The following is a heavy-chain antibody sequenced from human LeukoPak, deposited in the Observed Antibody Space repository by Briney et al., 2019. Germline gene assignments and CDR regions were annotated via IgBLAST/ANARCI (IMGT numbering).Heavy chain of an antibody. CDR2: INTNSGGT. J-gene: IGHJ5*02. V-gene: IGHV1-2*02. CDR1: GYTFTGNY. CDR3: ARGIMLSGFDP. Sequence: ASVKVSCKASGYTFTGNYLHWVRQAPGQGLEWMGCINTNSGGTNYAQKFQGRVTMTRDTSISTAYMELSRLRSDDTAVYYCARGIMLSGFDPWGQGTLVTVSS. D-gene: IGHD3/OR15-3a*01.